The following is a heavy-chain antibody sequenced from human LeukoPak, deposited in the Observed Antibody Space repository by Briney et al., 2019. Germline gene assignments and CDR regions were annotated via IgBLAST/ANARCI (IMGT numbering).Heavy chain of an antibody. V-gene: IGHV1-46*01. D-gene: IGHD3-22*01. Sequence: ASVKVSCKASGYTFTSYYMHWVRQAPGQGLEWMGIINPSGGSTSYAQKFQGRVTMTRDTSTSTVYMELSSLRSEDTAVYYCARDRGRRLLLLGCDYWGQGTLVTVSS. J-gene: IGHJ4*02. CDR3: ARDRGRRLLLLGCDY. CDR1: GYTFTSYY. CDR2: INPSGGST.